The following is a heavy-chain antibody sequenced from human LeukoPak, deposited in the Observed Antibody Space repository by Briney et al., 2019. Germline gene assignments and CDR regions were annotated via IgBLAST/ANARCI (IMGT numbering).Heavy chain of an antibody. Sequence: PGGSLRLSCAASGFTFSGYAMSWVRQAPGKGLEWIGGINHSGSTNYNPSLKSRVTISVDTSKNQFSLKLSSVTAADTAVYYCARGDDSSGYSTFDIWGQGTMVTVSS. CDR2: INHSGST. CDR1: GFTFSGYA. V-gene: IGHV4-34*01. D-gene: IGHD3-22*01. J-gene: IGHJ3*02. CDR3: ARGDDSSGYSTFDI.